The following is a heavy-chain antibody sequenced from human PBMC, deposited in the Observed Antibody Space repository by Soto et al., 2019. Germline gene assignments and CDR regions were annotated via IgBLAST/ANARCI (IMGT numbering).Heavy chain of an antibody. J-gene: IGHJ4*02. CDR3: AHAGDYDLLSFDH. V-gene: IGHV2-5*02. Sequence: QTLSLTCAFSGFSLTTTSMGVAWIRQPPGKALEWLALIYWDDDQRYSPSLKDRLTISKDTSRSRVVLTISNMNPEDTGTYFCAHAGDYDLLSFDHWGPGTLVTVSS. CDR2: IYWDDDQ. D-gene: IGHD4-17*01. CDR1: GFSLTTTSMG.